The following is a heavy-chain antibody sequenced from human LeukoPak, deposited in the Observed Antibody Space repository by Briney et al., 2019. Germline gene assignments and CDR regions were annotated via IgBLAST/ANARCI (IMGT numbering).Heavy chain of an antibody. V-gene: IGHV4-59*04. Sequence: SETLSLTCTVSGGSISSYYWSWIRQPPGKGLEWIGYIYYSGSTYYNPSLKSRVTISVDTSKNQFSLKLSSVTAADTAVYYCARQSSYYYDSSPLRAFDIWGQGTMVTVSS. CDR1: GGSISSYY. CDR3: ARQSSYYYDSSPLRAFDI. J-gene: IGHJ3*02. D-gene: IGHD3-22*01. CDR2: IYYSGST.